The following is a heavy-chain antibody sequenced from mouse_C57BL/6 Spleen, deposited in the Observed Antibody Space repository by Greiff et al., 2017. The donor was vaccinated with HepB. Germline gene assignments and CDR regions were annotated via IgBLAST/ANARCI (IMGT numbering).Heavy chain of an antibody. CDR2: IDPEDGET. CDR3: ARPYYYGSSWYFDV. J-gene: IGHJ1*03. Sequence: VQLKQSGAELVKPGASVKLSCTASGFNIKDYYMHWVKQRTEQGLEWIGRIDPEDGETKYAPKFQGKATITADTSSNTAYLQLSSLTSEDTAVYYCARPYYYGSSWYFDVWGTGTTVTVSS. D-gene: IGHD1-1*01. CDR1: GFNIKDYY. V-gene: IGHV14-2*01.